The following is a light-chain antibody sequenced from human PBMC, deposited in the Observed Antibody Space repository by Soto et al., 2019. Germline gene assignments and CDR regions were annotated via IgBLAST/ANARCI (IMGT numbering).Light chain of an antibody. J-gene: IGLJ1*01. V-gene: IGLV2-14*03. CDR2: DVS. CDR3: SSYTSSSTPFV. Sequence: QSVLTQPASVSGSPGQSITISCTGTSSDIGGYNYVSWYQRHPGKAPKLMIYDVSDRPSGVSNRFSGSKSGNTASLTISGLQAEDEADYFCSSYTSSSTPFVFGTGTKVTV. CDR1: SSDIGGYNY.